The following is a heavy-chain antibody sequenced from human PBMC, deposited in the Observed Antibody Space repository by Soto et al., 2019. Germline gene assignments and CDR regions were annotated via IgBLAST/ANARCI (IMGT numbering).Heavy chain of an antibody. D-gene: IGHD2-2*01. CDR3: AKNNPAVPFEY. V-gene: IGHV1-8*01. J-gene: IGHJ4*02. Sequence: ASVKVSCKTSGYTFTSYDINWVLQATGQGLEWMGWMNPNSGNTGYAQKFQGRVTITADEFTTTAYMELSSLRSDDTAVYYCAKNNPAVPFEYWGQGTLVTVSS. CDR2: MNPNSGNT. CDR1: GYTFTSYD.